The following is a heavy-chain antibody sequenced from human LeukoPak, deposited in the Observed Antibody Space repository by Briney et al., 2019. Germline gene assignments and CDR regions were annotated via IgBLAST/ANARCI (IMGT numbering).Heavy chain of an antibody. CDR1: GFSFSTTW. Sequence: GGSLRLSCAASGFSFSTTWMTWVRQTPGKGLELVANINIDGSQRYHADSVEGRFTISRDNVKNTLYLQMSSLRVEDTAVYYCARDPGWGALDYWGQGTLVIVSS. CDR2: INIDGSQR. D-gene: IGHD3-16*01. V-gene: IGHV3-7*03. J-gene: IGHJ4*02. CDR3: ARDPGWGALDY.